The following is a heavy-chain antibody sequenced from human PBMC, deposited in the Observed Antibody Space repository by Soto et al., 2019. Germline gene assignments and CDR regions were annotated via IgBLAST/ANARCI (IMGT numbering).Heavy chain of an antibody. J-gene: IGHJ6*02. CDR3: AREDDGGDSLDV. CDR2: IHHSGSI. V-gene: IGHV4-30-4*08. Sequence: QVQLQQSGPGLVKPSQTLSLTCTVSGDSISSDYYHWTWIRQSPGKGLEWIGYIHHSGSILYNPSLKRRVTISVDTSKNQFSLHRPSVTAADTAVYFCAREDDGGDSLDVWGQGTTVTVSS. D-gene: IGHD2-21*02. CDR1: GDSISSDYYH.